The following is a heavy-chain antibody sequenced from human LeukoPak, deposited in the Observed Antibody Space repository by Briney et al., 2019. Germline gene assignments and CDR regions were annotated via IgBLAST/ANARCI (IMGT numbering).Heavy chain of an antibody. CDR1: GGTFSSYA. V-gene: IGHV1-2*06. CDR2: INPNSGGT. D-gene: IGHD5-24*01. Sequence: ASVKVSCKASGGTFSSYAISWVRQAPGQGLEWMGRINPNSGGTNYAQKFQGRVTMTRDTSISTAYMELSRLRSDDTAVYYCARGQDGYTFLWGQGTLVTVSS. CDR3: ARGQDGYTFL. J-gene: IGHJ4*02.